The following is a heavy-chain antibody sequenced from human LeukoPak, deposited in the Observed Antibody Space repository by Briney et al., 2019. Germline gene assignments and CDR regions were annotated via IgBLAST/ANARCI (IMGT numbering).Heavy chain of an antibody. CDR1: GFTFSDHW. CDR2: INSDATTT. V-gene: IGHV3-74*01. Sequence: GGSLRLSCAASGFTFSDHWMHWVRQAPGKGLVWVSRINSDATTTNYADYVKGRLSVSRDNAKSTLYLQTNRLTADVTAVYSCAGHCGDSVGIADPWGHGTLVTVSS. J-gene: IGHJ5*02. CDR3: AGHCGDSVGIADP. D-gene: IGHD5/OR15-5a*01.